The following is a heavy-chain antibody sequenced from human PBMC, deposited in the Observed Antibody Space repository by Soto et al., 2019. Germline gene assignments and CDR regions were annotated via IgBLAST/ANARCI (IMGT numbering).Heavy chain of an antibody. CDR2: IIPIFGTA. CDR1: GGTFSSYA. CDR3: ARDREVAGLNNWFDP. D-gene: IGHD6-19*01. J-gene: IGHJ5*02. V-gene: IGHV1-69*01. Sequence: QVQLVQSGAEVKKPGSSVKVSCKASGGTFSSYAISWVRQAPGQGLKWMGGIIPIFGTANYAQKFQGRVTITADESTSTADMELSSLRSEDTAVYYCARDREVAGLNNWFDPWGQGTLVTVSS.